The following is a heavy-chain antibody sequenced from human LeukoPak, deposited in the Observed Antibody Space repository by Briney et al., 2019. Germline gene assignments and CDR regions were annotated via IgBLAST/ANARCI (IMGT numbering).Heavy chain of an antibody. J-gene: IGHJ6*02. CDR1: GYTFTGQY. CDR3: ARGYYGMDV. Sequence: ASVKVSCKASGYTFTGQYLYWVRQTPGQGLEWMGWINPKTGDTDSAQNFQGRVTMTRDTSITTVYMELSSLRSDDTAVYYCARGYYGMDVWGQGTTVTVSS. V-gene: IGHV1-2*02. CDR2: INPKTGDT.